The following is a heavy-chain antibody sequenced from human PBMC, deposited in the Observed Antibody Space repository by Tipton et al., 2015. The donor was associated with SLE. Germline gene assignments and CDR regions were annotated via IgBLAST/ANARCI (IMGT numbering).Heavy chain of an antibody. D-gene: IGHD6-13*01. CDR1: GFSITTSHC. CDR2: IWHSGNT. V-gene: IGHV4-38-2*02. CDR3: ARDRSIAVAGNYFDY. Sequence: TLSLTCTVSGFSITTSHCWGWIRQSPGKGLEWIGSIWHSGNTYYNPSLKSRIIMSVDTSKNQFSLKLSSVTAADTAVYYCARDRSIAVAGNYFDYWGQGTLVTVPS. J-gene: IGHJ4*02.